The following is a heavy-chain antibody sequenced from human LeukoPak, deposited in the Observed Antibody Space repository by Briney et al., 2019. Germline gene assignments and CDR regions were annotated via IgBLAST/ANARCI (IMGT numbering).Heavy chain of an antibody. J-gene: IGHJ4*02. CDR2: IYTSGST. CDR1: GGSISSYY. V-gene: IGHV4-4*07. Sequence: SETLSLTCTVSGGSISSYYWSWIRQPPGKGLEWIGRIYTSGSTNYNPSLKSRVTMSVDTSKNQFSLKLSSVTAADTAVYYCAREYSSSSGRCFDYWGQGTLVTVSS. CDR3: AREYSSSSGRCFDY. D-gene: IGHD6-6*01.